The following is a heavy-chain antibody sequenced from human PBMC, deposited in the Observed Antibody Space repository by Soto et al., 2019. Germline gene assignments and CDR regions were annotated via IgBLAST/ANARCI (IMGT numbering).Heavy chain of an antibody. Sequence: SETLSLTCTVSGGSISSSSYYWGWIRQPPGKGLEWIGSIYYSGSTYYNPSLKSRVTISVDTSKNQFSLKLSSVTAADTAVYYCARHVLAAAGNFDYWGQGTLVTVSS. CDR1: GGSISSSSYY. D-gene: IGHD6-13*01. CDR3: ARHVLAAAGNFDY. J-gene: IGHJ4*02. V-gene: IGHV4-39*01. CDR2: IYYSGST.